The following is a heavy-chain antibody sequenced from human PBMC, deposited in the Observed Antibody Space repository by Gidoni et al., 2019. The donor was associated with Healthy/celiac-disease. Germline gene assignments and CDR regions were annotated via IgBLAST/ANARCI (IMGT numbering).Heavy chain of an antibody. J-gene: IGHJ4*02. CDR3: ARHGSRVNYYDSSGYYHPPLIDY. CDR2: IYYSGST. D-gene: IGHD3-22*01. Sequence: QLQLQESGPGLVKPSETLSLTCTVSGGSISSSSYYWGWIRQPPGKGLEWIGSIYYSGSTYYNPSLKSRVTISVDTSKNQFSLKLSSVTTADTAVYYCARHGSRVNYYDSSGYYHPPLIDYWGQGTLVTVSS. CDR1: GGSISSSSYY. V-gene: IGHV4-39*01.